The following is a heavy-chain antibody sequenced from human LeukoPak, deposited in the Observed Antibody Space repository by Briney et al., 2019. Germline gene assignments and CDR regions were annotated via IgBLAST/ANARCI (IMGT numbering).Heavy chain of an antibody. CDR2: INPNNGGT. D-gene: IGHD3-9*01. V-gene: IGHV1-2*02. CDR3: ARGYYNVLTGHLYFLDY. CDR1: GYTFTTYY. Sequence: ASVNVSCKPSGYTFTTYYIHWVRQAPGHGLECMGWINPNNGGTNYARNFQDRVTMTRDTSISTAYMELSSLISGDTALYYCARGYYNVLTGHLYFLDYWGQGTLVTVSS. J-gene: IGHJ4*02.